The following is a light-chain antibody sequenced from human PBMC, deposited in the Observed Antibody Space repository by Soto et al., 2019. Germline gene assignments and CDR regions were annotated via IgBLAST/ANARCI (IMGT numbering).Light chain of an antibody. CDR2: EVS. CDR3: SSYTSSSTLV. V-gene: IGLV2-14*01. Sequence: QSVLTQPASVSGSPGQSITISCTGTSSDVGGYNYVSWYQQHPGKAPKLMIYEVSNRPSGVSNRFSGSKSGNTASLTISGLQAEDEADYSCSSYTSSSTLVFGPGTKVTVL. CDR1: SSDVGGYNY. J-gene: IGLJ1*01.